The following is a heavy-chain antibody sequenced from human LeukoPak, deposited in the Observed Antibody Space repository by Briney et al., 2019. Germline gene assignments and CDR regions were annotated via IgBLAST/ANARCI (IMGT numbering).Heavy chain of an antibody. Sequence: ASVKVSCKASVYTFTSYGIRWVRQAPGHGLEWVGGMSAYNGYRNYAQKLQGRVTMTTDTSTSTAYMELRSLRSDDTAVYYCARDRKAPLRYFDLSLGEPWGQGTLVTVSS. CDR1: VYTFTSYG. D-gene: IGHD3-9*01. CDR2: MSAYNGYR. V-gene: IGHV1-18*04. CDR3: ARDRKAPLRYFDLSLGEP. J-gene: IGHJ5*02.